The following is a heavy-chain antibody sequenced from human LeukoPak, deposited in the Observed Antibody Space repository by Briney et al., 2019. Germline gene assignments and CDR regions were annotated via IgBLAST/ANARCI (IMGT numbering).Heavy chain of an antibody. CDR1: GGTFSSYA. V-gene: IGHV1-69*01. CDR2: IIPIFGTA. Sequence: GSSVKVSCKASGGTFSSYAISWVRQAPGQGLEWMGGIIPIFGTANYAQKFQGRVTITADESTSTAYMELSSLRSEDTAVYYCARDRDRDYYGSGSYYKRGHWFDPWGQGTLVTVSS. J-gene: IGHJ5*02. CDR3: ARDRDRDYYGSGSYYKRGHWFDP. D-gene: IGHD3-10*01.